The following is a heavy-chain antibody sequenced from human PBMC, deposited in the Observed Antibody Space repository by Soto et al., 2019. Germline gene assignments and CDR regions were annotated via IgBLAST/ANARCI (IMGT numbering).Heavy chain of an antibody. V-gene: IGHV1-2*02. J-gene: IGHJ5*02. D-gene: IGHD6-13*01. Sequence: ASVKVSCKASGYTFTGYYMHWVRQAPGQGLEWMGWINPNSGGTNYAQKFQGRVTMTRDTSISTAYMELSRLRSDDTAVYYCARDLPPEIAAAGSGWFDPWGQGTLVTVSS. CDR2: INPNSGGT. CDR1: GYTFTGYY. CDR3: ARDLPPEIAAAGSGWFDP.